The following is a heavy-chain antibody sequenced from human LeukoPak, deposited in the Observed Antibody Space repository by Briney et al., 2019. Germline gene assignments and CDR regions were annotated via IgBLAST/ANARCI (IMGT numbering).Heavy chain of an antibody. CDR2: IYPGDSDX. D-gene: IGHD3-22*01. CDR3: ARAGTDSSGYYYSKEGYYYYGMDV. V-gene: IGHV5-51*01. CDR1: GYSFTSYW. Sequence: TGESLKISCKGSGYSFTSYWIGWVRQMPGKGLEWMGIIYPGDSDXXYSPSFQGQVTISADKSLSTAYLQWSSLKASDTAMHYCARAGTDSSGYYYSKEGYYYYGMDVWGQGTTVTVSS. J-gene: IGHJ6*02.